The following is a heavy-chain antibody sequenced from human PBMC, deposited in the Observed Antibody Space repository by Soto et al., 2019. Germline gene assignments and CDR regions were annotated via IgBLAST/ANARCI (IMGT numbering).Heavy chain of an antibody. Sequence: SETLSLTCTVSGGSISSGDYYWSWIRQPPGTGLEWIGYIYYTGSTYYNPSLKSRLTISVDTSKNQFSLKLTSVTAADTAMYFCARYQKGPFDYWGQGTLVTVSS. CDR2: IYYTGST. V-gene: IGHV4-30-4*01. D-gene: IGHD2-2*01. J-gene: IGHJ4*02. CDR1: GGSISSGDYY. CDR3: ARYQKGPFDY.